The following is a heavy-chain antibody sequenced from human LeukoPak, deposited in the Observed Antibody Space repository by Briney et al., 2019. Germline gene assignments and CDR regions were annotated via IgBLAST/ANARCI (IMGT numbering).Heavy chain of an antibody. J-gene: IGHJ4*02. CDR2: IYDSGST. Sequence: PSETLSLTCAVSGGSINNYYWSWIRQPPGKGLEWIGYIYDSGSTNYNPSLKSRVTISVDTSKNQFSLKLSSVTAADTAVYYCASSGYGWYYFDYWGQGTLVTVSS. D-gene: IGHD5-12*01. CDR3: ASSGYGWYYFDY. CDR1: GGSINNYY. V-gene: IGHV4-59*01.